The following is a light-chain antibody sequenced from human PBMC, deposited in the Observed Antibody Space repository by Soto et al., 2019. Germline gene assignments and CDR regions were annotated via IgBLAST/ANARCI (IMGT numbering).Light chain of an antibody. J-gene: IGLJ3*02. CDR3: GTWDSSLSRGV. CDR2: DND. CDR1: SSDIGNNF. Sequence: QSVLTQPPSVSAAPGQTVTISCSGSSSDIGNNFVSWYQHLPGTAPKLLIYDNDMRPSGIPDRFSASKSGTSATLGITGLQTGDEADYYCGTWDSSLSRGVFGGGTKLTVL. V-gene: IGLV1-51*01.